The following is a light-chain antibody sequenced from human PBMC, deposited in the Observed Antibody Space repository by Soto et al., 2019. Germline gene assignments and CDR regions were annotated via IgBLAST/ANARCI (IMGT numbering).Light chain of an antibody. V-gene: IGKV1-5*03. J-gene: IGKJ1*01. CDR3: QHYNSYSEA. CDR1: QTISSW. CDR2: KAS. Sequence: DVRITQSPSTLSGSVVDRGTITCRASQTISSWLAWYQQKPGKAPKLLIYKASTLKRGVPSRFSGSGSGTEFTLTISSLQPDDFATYYCQHYNSYSEAFGQGTKVDIK.